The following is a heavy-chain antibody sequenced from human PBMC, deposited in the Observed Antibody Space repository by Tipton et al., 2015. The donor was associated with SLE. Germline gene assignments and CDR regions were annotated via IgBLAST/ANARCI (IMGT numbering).Heavy chain of an antibody. J-gene: IGHJ2*01. Sequence: SLRLSCAASGFTFSSYAMHWVRQAPGKGLEYVSAICRNGGSTYYANSVKGRFTISRDNSKNTLYLQMGRLRAEDMAVYDCASLDYGDYEYFDLWGRGTLVTVSS. CDR3: ASLDYGDYEYFDL. CDR1: GFTFSSYA. V-gene: IGHV3-64*01. D-gene: IGHD4-17*01. CDR2: ICRNGGST.